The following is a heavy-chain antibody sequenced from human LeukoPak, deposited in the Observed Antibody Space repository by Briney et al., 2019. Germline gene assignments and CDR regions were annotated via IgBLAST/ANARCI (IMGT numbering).Heavy chain of an antibody. V-gene: IGHV3-48*03. J-gene: IGHJ4*02. CDR3: ARDPAVSYDYVWGSFAGY. CDR2: ISSSGTTK. D-gene: IGHD3-16*01. Sequence: GGSLRLSCAASGFIFSSYEMNWVRQAPGKGLEWISYISSSGTTKYYADPVKGRFTISRDNAKNSLYLQMNSLRAEDTAVYYCARDPAVSYDYVWGSFAGYWGQGTLVTVSS. CDR1: GFIFSSYE.